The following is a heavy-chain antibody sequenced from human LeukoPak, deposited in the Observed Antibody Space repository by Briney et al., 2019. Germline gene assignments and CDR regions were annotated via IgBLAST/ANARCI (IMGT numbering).Heavy chain of an antibody. CDR2: IYSSGST. CDR3: ARSQGMLDWFDP. D-gene: IGHD2-8*01. Sequence: SETLSLTCTVSGGSISSYYWSWIRQPAGKGPEWIGRIYSSGSTNYNPSLKSRVTMSVDTSKNQFSLKLSSVTAADTAVYYCARSQGMLDWFDPWGQGTLVTVSS. J-gene: IGHJ5*02. CDR1: GGSISSYY. V-gene: IGHV4-4*07.